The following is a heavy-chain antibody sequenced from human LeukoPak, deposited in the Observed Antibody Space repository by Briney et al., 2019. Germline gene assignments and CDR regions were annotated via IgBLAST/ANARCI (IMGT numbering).Heavy chain of an antibody. CDR2: ISDNSYWI. CDR1: GFTLSTYS. D-gene: IGHD6-19*01. Sequence: TGGSLRVSCAASGFTLSTYSMSWVRQAPGKGLEWVSSISDNSYWIYYADSVEGRFTISRDNAKSSLYLQMDSLRPGDTAMYYCAKDLEAVAVRTMDSWGHGTLVIVSS. V-gene: IGHV3-21*04. CDR3: AKDLEAVAVRTMDS. J-gene: IGHJ5*01.